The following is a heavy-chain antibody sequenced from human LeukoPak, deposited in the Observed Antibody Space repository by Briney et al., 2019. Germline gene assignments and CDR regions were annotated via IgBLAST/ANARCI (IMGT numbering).Heavy chain of an antibody. CDR2: IHYSGST. J-gene: IGHJ4*02. Sequence: SETLSLTCTVSGGSISSGDYYWSWIRQPPGKGLEWIGYIHYSGSTYYNPSLKSRVTISVDTSKNQFSLKLSSVTAADTAVYYCARGVGATTFDYWGQGTLVTVSS. V-gene: IGHV4-30-4*01. D-gene: IGHD1-26*01. CDR3: ARGVGATTFDY. CDR1: GGSISSGDYY.